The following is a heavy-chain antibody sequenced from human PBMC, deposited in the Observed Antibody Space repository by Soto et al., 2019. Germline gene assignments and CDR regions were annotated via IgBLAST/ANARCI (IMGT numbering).Heavy chain of an antibody. Sequence: SETLSLTCTVSGGSISSSSYYWGWIRQPPGKGLEWIGSIYYSGSTYYNPSLKSRVTISVDTSKNQFSLKLSSVTAADTAVYYCARRSQLLLWFGESPGPTFDYWGQGTLVTVSS. CDR3: ARRSQLLLWFGESPGPTFDY. V-gene: IGHV4-39*01. D-gene: IGHD3-10*01. CDR2: IYYSGST. J-gene: IGHJ4*02. CDR1: GGSISSSSYY.